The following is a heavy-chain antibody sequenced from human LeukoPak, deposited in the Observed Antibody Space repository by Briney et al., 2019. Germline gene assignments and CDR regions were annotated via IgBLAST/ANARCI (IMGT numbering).Heavy chain of an antibody. CDR3: ARVAYYDSSGYYPVPFDY. Sequence: GGSLRLSCAASGFTFSSYTMNWVRQAPGRGLEWVSSISRRSSYIYYGDSVKGRFTISRDNAKNSLYLQMNSLRAEDTAVYYCARVAYYDSSGYYPVPFDYWGQGTLVTLFS. CDR1: GFTFSSYT. CDR2: ISRRSSYI. D-gene: IGHD3-22*01. V-gene: IGHV3-21*01. J-gene: IGHJ4*02.